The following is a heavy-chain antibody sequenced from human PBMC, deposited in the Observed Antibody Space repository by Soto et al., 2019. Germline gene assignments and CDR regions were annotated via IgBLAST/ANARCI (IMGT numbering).Heavy chain of an antibody. D-gene: IGHD6-19*01. J-gene: IGHJ4*02. V-gene: IGHV3-48*02. Sequence: EVQLVESGGGLVQPGGSLRLSCAASGFPFSIYSMNWVRQAPGKGLEWSSYITSDTNTIKYADSVKGRFTISRDNAKNLVYLQMNSLRDEDTAVYFCARSVDGHFDYWGPGTVVTVSS. CDR1: GFPFSIYS. CDR3: ARSVDGHFDY. CDR2: ITSDTNTI.